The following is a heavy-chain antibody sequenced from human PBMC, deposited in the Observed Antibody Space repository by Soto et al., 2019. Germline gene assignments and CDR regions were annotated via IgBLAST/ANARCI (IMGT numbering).Heavy chain of an antibody. J-gene: IGHJ6*02. CDR1: GFTFGDYA. CDR3: TRDQIYDSSGYYYRYYYYYGMDV. D-gene: IGHD3-22*01. Sequence: GGSLRLSCTASGFTFGDYAMSWFRQAPGKGLEWVGFIRNKAYGGTTEYAASVKGRFTISRDDSKSIAYLQMNSLKTEDTAVYYCTRDQIYDSSGYYYRYYYYYGMDVWGQGTTVTVSS. CDR2: IRNKAYGGTT. V-gene: IGHV3-49*03.